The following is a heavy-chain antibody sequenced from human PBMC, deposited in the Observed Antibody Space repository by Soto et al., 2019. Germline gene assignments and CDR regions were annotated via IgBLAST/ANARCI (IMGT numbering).Heavy chain of an antibody. Sequence: VGSLGLSCAASGFTFSSYAMHWVRQAPGKGLEWVAVISYDGSNKYYADSVKGRFTISRDNSKNTLYLQMNSLRAEDTAVYYCARDSLRGYCTNGVCYTFDERGQRTLVTVAS. V-gene: IGHV3-30-3*01. CDR1: GFTFSSYA. J-gene: IGHJ4*02. D-gene: IGHD2-8*01. CDR2: ISYDGSNK. CDR3: ARDSLRGYCTNGVCYTFDE.